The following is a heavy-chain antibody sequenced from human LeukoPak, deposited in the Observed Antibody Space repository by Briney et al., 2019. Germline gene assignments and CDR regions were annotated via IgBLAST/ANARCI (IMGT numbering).Heavy chain of an antibody. V-gene: IGHV3-21*04. CDR1: GFTFSSYS. D-gene: IGHD6-13*01. CDR2: ISSSSSYI. J-gene: IGHJ6*02. CDR3: ARTVIAAANGMDV. Sequence: KTGGSLRLSCAASGFTFSSYSMNWVRQAPGKGLEWVSSISSSSSYIYYADSVKGRFTISRDNAKNSLYLQMNSLRAEDTAVYYCARTVIAAANGMDVWGQGTTVTVSS.